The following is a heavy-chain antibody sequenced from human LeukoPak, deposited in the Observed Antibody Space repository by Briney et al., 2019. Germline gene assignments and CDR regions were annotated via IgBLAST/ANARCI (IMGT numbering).Heavy chain of an antibody. CDR2: IYYSGSTSGST. J-gene: IGHJ4*02. Sequence: SETLSLTCTVSGGSVSSGNYYWTWIRQPPGKGLEWIGFIYYSGSTSGSTSYNPSLKSRVTISADTSKNQFSLKLSSVTAADTAVYYCTREGRYPHCSGGICAAYFDYWGQGALVTVSS. D-gene: IGHD2-15*01. CDR1: GGSVSSGNYY. CDR3: TREGRYPHCSGGICAAYFDY. V-gene: IGHV4-61*01.